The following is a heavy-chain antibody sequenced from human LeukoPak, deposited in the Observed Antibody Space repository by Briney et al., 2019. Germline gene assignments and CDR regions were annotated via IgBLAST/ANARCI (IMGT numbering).Heavy chain of an antibody. CDR1: GFTFSNAW. J-gene: IGHJ6*02. CDR2: IKSKTDGGTT. D-gene: IGHD5/OR15-5a*01. V-gene: IGHV3-15*01. Sequence: GGSLRLSCAASGFTFSNAWMSWVRQAPGKGPEWVGRIKSKTDGGTTDYAAPVKGRFTISRDDSKNTLYLQMNSLKTEDTAVYYCTTGSSTPQHYYGMDVWGQGTTVTVSS. CDR3: TTGSSTPQHYYGMDV.